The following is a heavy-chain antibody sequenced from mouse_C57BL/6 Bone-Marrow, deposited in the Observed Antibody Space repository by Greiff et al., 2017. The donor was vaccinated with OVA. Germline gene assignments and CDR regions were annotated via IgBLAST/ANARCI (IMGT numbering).Heavy chain of an antibody. J-gene: IGHJ4*01. CDR3: AIYYFYAMDY. Sequence: EVKLLESGGDLVKPGGSLKLSCAASGFTFSSYGMSWVRQTPDKRLEWVATISSGGSYTYYPDSVKGRFTISRDNAKNTLYLQMSSLKSEDTAMYYCAIYYFYAMDYWGQGTSVTVSS. V-gene: IGHV5-6*01. CDR2: ISSGGSYT. D-gene: IGHD1-1*01. CDR1: GFTFSSYG.